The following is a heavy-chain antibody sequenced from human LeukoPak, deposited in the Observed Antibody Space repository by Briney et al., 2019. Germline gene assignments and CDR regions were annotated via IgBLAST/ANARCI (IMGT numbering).Heavy chain of an antibody. J-gene: IGHJ4*02. CDR2: IYYSGNT. CDR1: GGSISTSTYY. V-gene: IGHV4-39*07. Sequence: SETLSLTCTVSGGSISTSTYYWGWIRQPPGKGLEWIGLIYYSGNTYYNPSLKSRVTLSVDTSKNQFSLRLSSVTAADTAVYYCARAPPPYSHWGQGTLVTVSS. CDR3: ARAPPPYSH. D-gene: IGHD2-21*01.